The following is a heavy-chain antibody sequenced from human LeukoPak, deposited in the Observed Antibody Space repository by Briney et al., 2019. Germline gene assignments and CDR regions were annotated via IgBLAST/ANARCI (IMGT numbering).Heavy chain of an antibody. CDR3: AKDRGVATINGYYFDY. V-gene: IGHV3-7*01. J-gene: IGHJ4*02. Sequence: GGSLRLSCVASGLTFSNFWMTWLRQAPGKGLEWVANIKQDGSETYYLDSVRGRFTISRDNAKNSMYLQMNSLRAEDTAVYYCAKDRGVATINGYYFDYWGQGTLVTVSS. CDR2: IKQDGSET. D-gene: IGHD5-12*01. CDR1: GLTFSNFW.